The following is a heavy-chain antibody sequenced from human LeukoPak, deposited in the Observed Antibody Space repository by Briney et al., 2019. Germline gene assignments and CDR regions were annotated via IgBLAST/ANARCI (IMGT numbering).Heavy chain of an antibody. V-gene: IGHV3-23*01. CDR3: AKVQGSSWYDIFGLDV. CDR1: GFTFSSYA. J-gene: IGHJ6*02. Sequence: PGGSLRLSCAASGFTFSSYAMSWVRQAPGKGLEWVSVISGSGVSTYHADSVKGRFTISGDNSKNTLYLQMNSLRAEDTAVYYCAKVQGSSWYDIFGLDVWGQGTTVTVSS. CDR2: ISGSGVST. D-gene: IGHD6-13*01.